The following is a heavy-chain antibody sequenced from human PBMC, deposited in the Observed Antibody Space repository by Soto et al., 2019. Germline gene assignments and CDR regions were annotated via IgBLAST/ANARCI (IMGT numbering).Heavy chain of an antibody. CDR3: ARVQTYSSSWYHFDY. V-gene: IGHV1-3*01. D-gene: IGHD6-19*01. CDR2: INAGNGNT. Sequence: GASVKVSCKASGYTFTSYAMHWVRQAPGQRLEWMGWINAGNGNTKYAQKFQGRVTMTRDTSTSTVYMELSSLRSEDTAVYYCARVQTYSSSWYHFDYWGQGTLVTV. CDR1: GYTFTSYA. J-gene: IGHJ4*02.